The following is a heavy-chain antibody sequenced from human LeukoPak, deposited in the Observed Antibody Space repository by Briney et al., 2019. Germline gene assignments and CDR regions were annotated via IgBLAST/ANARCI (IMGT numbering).Heavy chain of an antibody. CDR2: ISGGAGST. J-gene: IGHJ5*02. Sequence: GSLRLSCAGSGFIFSSYAMSWVRQAPGKGLDWVSTISGGAGSTYYADSLKGRFTISRDNSKNTLYLEMNNLRAEDTAIYYCTRWMRSPYWFDPWGQGTLVTVSS. CDR3: TRWMRSPYWFDP. CDR1: GFIFSSYA. D-gene: IGHD2-15*01. V-gene: IGHV3-23*01.